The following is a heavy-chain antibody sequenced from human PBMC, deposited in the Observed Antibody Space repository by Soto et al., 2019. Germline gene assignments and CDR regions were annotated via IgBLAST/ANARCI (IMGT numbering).Heavy chain of an antibody. J-gene: IGHJ4*02. V-gene: IGHV4-59*08. D-gene: IGHD5-12*01. CDR3: ARQSGGYNGFDLSY. CDR1: DGSISSYS. CDR2: IYYTGST. Sequence: SQLLSLTRTVSDGSISSYSWSCIRQPPGKGLEWIGYIYYTGSTNYNPSLKSRVTISVDTSKNQSSLSLTSVTAEDTAGYYCARQSGGYNGFDLSYWGQGAPVTVSS.